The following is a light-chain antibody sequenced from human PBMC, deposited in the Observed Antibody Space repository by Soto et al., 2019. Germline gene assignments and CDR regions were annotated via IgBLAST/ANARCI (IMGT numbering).Light chain of an antibody. V-gene: IGLV2-14*01. CDR3: SSYTSSSTHYV. CDR2: DVS. CDR1: SSDVGGYNY. Sequence: QSALTQPASVSGFPGQSITISCTGTSSDVGGYNYVSWYQQHPGKAPKLMIYDVSNRPSGVSNRFSGSKSGNTASLTISGLQAEDEADYYCSSYTSSSTHYVFCTGTKLTVL. J-gene: IGLJ1*01.